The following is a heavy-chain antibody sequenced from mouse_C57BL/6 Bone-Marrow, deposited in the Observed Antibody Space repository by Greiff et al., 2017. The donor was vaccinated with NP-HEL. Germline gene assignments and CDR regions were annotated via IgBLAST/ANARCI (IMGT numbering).Heavy chain of an antibody. J-gene: IGHJ2*01. Sequence: QVQLQQPGAELVKPGASVKVSCKASGYTFTSYWMHWVKQRPGQGLEWIGRIHPSDSDTNYNQKFKGKATLTVDKSSSTAYMQRSSLTSEDSAVYYGARGYGSSYGVDYCDDWGKGTTLTVSS. V-gene: IGHV1-74*01. CDR3: ARGYGSSYGVDYCDD. D-gene: IGHD1-1*01. CDR2: IHPSDSDT. CDR1: GYTFTSYW.